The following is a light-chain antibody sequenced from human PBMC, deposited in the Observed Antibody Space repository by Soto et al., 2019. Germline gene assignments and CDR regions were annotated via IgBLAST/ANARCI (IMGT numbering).Light chain of an antibody. Sequence: EIVLTQSPGTLSLSAGERATLSCRASQSVSSSYLAWYQQKPGQAPRLLIYGASSRATVIPDRLSGSGSGTDFTLTISRLEPEDFAVYYCQQYGSSGTFGQGTKVDIK. J-gene: IGKJ1*01. CDR1: QSVSSSY. V-gene: IGKV3-20*01. CDR2: GAS. CDR3: QQYGSSGT.